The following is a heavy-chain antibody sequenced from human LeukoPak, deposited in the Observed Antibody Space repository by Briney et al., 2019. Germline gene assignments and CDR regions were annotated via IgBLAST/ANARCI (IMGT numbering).Heavy chain of an antibody. CDR2: IYYIGKT. V-gene: IGHV4-39*01. J-gene: IGHJ4*02. CDR3: ARRPRGYFDY. Sequence: ETLSLTCTVSGASISTSSYYWAWLRQPPGRGLEWIGTIYYIGKTFYNPSLKSRLTISVHTSRNQFSLKLNSVTAADTAVYYCARRPRGYFDYWGQGTLVTVSS. D-gene: IGHD1-26*01. CDR1: GASISTSSYY.